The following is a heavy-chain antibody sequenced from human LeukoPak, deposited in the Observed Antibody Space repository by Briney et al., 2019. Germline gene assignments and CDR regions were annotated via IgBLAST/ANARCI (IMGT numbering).Heavy chain of an antibody. CDR1: GGSISTGAYF. J-gene: IGHJ3*02. CDR2: IYTSGTT. CDR3: ARIRCDAGARCDFALDI. Sequence: SETLSLTCTVSGGSISTGAYFWTWIRQPPGKGLEWIGYIYTSGTTYYNPSLKSRLIMSMDTSKNQFSLRLTSVTDADTAIYYCARIRCDAGARCDFALDIWGQGTLVTVSS. D-gene: IGHD2-15*01. V-gene: IGHV4-30-4*01.